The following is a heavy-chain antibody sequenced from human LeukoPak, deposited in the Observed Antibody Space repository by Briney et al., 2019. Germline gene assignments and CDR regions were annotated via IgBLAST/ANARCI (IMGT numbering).Heavy chain of an antibody. CDR2: IRSKSYGGTT. CDR1: GXTFGDYA. D-gene: IGHD2-2*01. J-gene: IGHJ4*02. V-gene: IGHV3-49*04. CDR3: ARPPSTLPAVIPDY. Sequence: PGGSLRLSCTASGXTFGDYAMSWVRKAPGKGLEWVGFIRSKSYGGTTEYAASVKDRFTISRDESKSVTYLQMNSLKTEDTAVYYCARPPSTLPAVIPDYWGQGTLVTISS.